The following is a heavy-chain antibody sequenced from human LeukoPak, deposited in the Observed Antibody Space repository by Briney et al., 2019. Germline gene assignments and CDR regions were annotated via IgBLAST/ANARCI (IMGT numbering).Heavy chain of an antibody. Sequence: PSETLSLTCTVSGGSISSSSYYWGWIRQPPGKGLEWIGYIYYSGSTYYNPSLKSRVTISVDTSKNQFSLKLSSVTAADTAVYYCARALSSVVWGQGTLVTVSS. CDR1: GGSISSSSYY. D-gene: IGHD3-22*01. CDR2: IYYSGST. CDR3: ARALSSVV. J-gene: IGHJ4*02. V-gene: IGHV4-31*03.